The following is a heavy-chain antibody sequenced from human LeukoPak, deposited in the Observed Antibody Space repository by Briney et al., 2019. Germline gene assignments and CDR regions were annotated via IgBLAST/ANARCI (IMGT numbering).Heavy chain of an antibody. V-gene: IGHV3-64D*06. D-gene: IGHD3-16*02. CDR2: ISSNGGST. CDR3: VKDEGWGELSYYFDY. CDR1: GFTFSSYA. Sequence: GGSLRLSCSASGFTFSSYAMHWVRQAPGKGLEYVSAISSNGGSTYYADSVKGRFTISRDNSKNTLYLQMSGLRAEGRAVFYCVKDEGWGELSYYFDYWGQGTLVTVSS. J-gene: IGHJ4*02.